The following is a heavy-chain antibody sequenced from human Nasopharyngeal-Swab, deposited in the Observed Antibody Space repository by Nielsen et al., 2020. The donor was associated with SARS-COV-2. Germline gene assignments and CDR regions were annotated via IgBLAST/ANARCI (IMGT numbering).Heavy chain of an antibody. CDR3: ARGYMDRSGYYYDAFDI. Sequence: ESLKISCAGYGRSFSGYYWSWIRQSPGKGLEWIGEINHSGSTKYNPSLKRRGTVSVDTSKNQFSLKLRSVTAADTAVYYCARGYMDRSGYYYDAFDIWGQGTMVTVSS. D-gene: IGHD3-22*01. V-gene: IGHV4-34*01. CDR1: GRSFSGYY. CDR2: INHSGST. J-gene: IGHJ3*02.